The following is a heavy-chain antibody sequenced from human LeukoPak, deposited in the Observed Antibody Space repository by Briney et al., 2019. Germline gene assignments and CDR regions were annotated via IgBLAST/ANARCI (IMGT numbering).Heavy chain of an antibody. CDR2: IYYSGST. Sequence: SETLSLTCTVSGGSISSYYWSWIRQPPGKGLEWIGYIYYSGSTNYNPSLKSRVTISVDTSKNQFSLKLSSVTAADTAVYYCARSRVGYSYPYYFAYWGQGTLVTVSS. J-gene: IGHJ4*02. D-gene: IGHD5-18*01. CDR1: GGSISSYY. CDR3: ARSRVGYSYPYYFAY. V-gene: IGHV4-59*01.